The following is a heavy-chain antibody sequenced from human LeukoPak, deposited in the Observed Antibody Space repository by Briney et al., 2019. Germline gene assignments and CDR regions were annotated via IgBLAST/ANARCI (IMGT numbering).Heavy chain of an antibody. J-gene: IGHJ5*02. D-gene: IGHD2-2*01. CDR3: ERGQVPAARGYNWFDP. V-gene: IGHV4-34*01. Sequence: SETLSLTCAVYGWSFNDYYWNWIRQPPGKGLEWIGEINARGDTNFNPSLKSRVTISVDTSKSQFSLRLTSMIAADTAVYYCERGQVPAARGYNWFDPWGQGTLVTVSS. CDR2: INARGDT. CDR1: GWSFNDYY.